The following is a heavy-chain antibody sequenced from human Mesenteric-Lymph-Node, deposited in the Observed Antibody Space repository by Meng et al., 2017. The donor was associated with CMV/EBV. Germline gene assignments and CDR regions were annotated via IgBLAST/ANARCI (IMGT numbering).Heavy chain of an antibody. CDR3: TRVGGGYFDY. D-gene: IGHD3-16*01. J-gene: IGHJ4*02. V-gene: IGHV1-2*06. CDR2: INPNSGGT. CDR1: GYTCTGYY. Sequence: SCSASGYTCTGYYLHWGRQATGQGREWMGRINPNSGGTNYTQKFEGRITMSRDTSISTAYMELSRLRSDDAAVYYCTRVGGGYFDYWGQGTLVTVSS.